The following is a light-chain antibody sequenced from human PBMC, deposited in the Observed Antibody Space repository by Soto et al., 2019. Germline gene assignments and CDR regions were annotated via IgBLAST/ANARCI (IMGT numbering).Light chain of an antibody. CDR3: QQSGDTPPWT. CDR1: QTVSISY. CDR2: GAS. Sequence: ETVLTQSPGTLSLSPGERATLSCRASQTVSISYLAWYQQKPGQAPRLVIYGASNRATGIPDRFSGSGSGTDFTLTISRLEPEDFATYYCQQSGDTPPWTFGQGTKVDIK. J-gene: IGKJ1*01. V-gene: IGKV3-20*01.